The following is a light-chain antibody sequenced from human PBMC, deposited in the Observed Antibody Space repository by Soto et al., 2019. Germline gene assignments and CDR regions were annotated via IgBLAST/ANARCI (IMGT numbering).Light chain of an antibody. J-gene: IGLJ2*01. CDR3: SSYTSSTTLVV. Sequence: QSALTQPASVSGSPGQSITISCTGTSSDIGGYNYVSWYQQHPGKAPQLMIFDVTHRPSGISNRFSGSQSGNTASLTISGLQAEDEADYYCSSYTSSTTLVVFGGGTKLTVL. CDR2: DVT. V-gene: IGLV2-14*01. CDR1: SSDIGGYNY.